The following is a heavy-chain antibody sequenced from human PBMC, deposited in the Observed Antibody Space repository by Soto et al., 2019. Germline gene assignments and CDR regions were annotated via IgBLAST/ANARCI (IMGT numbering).Heavy chain of an antibody. V-gene: IGHV3-33*01. J-gene: IGHJ2*01. CDR1: GFSFSSFG. CDR3: ARGGGNTVDGYFDL. CDR2: IWYDGSRR. Sequence: QAQLVESGGGVVQPGRSLRLSCAATGFSFSSFGMSWVRQSPGKGLEWVATIWYDGSRRLYGESVKDRFIISRDDSSDALYLQMNSLTADDTAVFYCARGGGNTVDGYFDLWGRGTLVTVSS. D-gene: IGHD4-17*01.